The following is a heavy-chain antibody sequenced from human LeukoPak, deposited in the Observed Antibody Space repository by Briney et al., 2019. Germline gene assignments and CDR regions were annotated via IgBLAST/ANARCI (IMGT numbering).Heavy chain of an antibody. V-gene: IGHV5-51*01. J-gene: IGHJ4*02. Sequence: GESLKISCKGSGYRFTSYWIGWVRPMPGKGLEWMGIIYPGDSDTRYSPSFQGQVTISADKSISTAYLQWRSLKASDTAMYYCARSTSWPYPFDYWGQGTLVTVSS. CDR1: GYRFTSYW. CDR2: IYPGDSDT. CDR3: ARSTSWPYPFDY. D-gene: IGHD6-13*01.